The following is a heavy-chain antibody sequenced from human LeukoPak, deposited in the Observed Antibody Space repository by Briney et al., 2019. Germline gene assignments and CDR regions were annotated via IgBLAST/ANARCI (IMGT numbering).Heavy chain of an antibody. V-gene: IGHV4-34*01. J-gene: IGHJ6*03. CDR3: ARVGPYGAYYYYYYMDV. CDR2: INHSGST. D-gene: IGHD4-17*01. CDR1: GGSFSGYY. Sequence: SETLSLTCAVYGGSFSGYYWSWIRQPPGKGLEWIGEINHSGSTNYNPSLKSRVTISVDTSKNQFSLKLSSVTAVDTAVYYCARVGPYGAYYYYYYMDVWGKGTTVTVSS.